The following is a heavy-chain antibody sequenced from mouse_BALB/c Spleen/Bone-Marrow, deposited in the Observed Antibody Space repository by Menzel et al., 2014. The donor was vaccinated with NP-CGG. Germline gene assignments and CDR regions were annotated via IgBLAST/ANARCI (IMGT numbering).Heavy chain of an antibody. CDR1: GYTFTSYW. J-gene: IGHJ3*01. CDR3: ARYDGPAWFAY. Sequence: QVQLKDSGAELVKPGASVKLSCKASGYTFTSYWIHWVKLRPGHGLEWIGEINPSNGRTNYNEKFKNKATLTVDKPSSTAYIQLSSLTSVDSAVYYCARYDGPAWFAYWGQGTLVTVS. CDR2: INPSNGRT. D-gene: IGHD2-3*01. V-gene: IGHV1S81*02.